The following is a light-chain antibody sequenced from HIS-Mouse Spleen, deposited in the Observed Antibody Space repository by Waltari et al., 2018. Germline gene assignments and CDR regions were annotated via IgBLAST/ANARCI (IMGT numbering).Light chain of an antibody. J-gene: IGLJ1*01. CDR1: SSDVGGYNS. V-gene: IGLV2-8*01. CDR2: EVS. Sequence: QSALTQPPSASGSPGQPVPISCTGTSSDVGGYNSVSWYQQHPGKPPKLMIYEVSKRPSGVPDRFSGSKSGNTASLTVSGLQAEDEADYYCSSYAGSNNYVFGTGTKVTVL. CDR3: SSYAGSNNYV.